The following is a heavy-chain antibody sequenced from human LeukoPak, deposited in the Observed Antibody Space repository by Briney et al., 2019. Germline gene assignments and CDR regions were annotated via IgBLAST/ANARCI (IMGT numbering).Heavy chain of an antibody. V-gene: IGHV4-59*08. J-gene: IGHJ3*01. Sequence: PSETLSLTCTVFGGSINFYYWSWIRQPPGKGLEWIGYIYYSGNTNYNPSLKSRVAISVDTSKNQFSLKLSSVTAADTAVYYCARHRSLVTGTGVFDLWGQGTMVPVSS. CDR1: GGSINFYY. D-gene: IGHD6-19*01. CDR3: ARHRSLVTGTGVFDL. CDR2: IYYSGNT.